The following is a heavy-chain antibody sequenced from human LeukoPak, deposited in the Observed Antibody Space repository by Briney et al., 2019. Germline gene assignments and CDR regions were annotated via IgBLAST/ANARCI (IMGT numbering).Heavy chain of an antibody. D-gene: IGHD6-19*01. J-gene: IGHJ3*02. Sequence: RSGGSLRLSCAASGFTFSSYWMHWVRQAPGKGLVWVSRINSDGSSTIYADSVKGRFTVSRDNAKNTLYLQMNSLRAEDTAVYYCANSKGSGWRGDDAFDIWGQGTMVTVSS. CDR3: ANSKGSGWRGDDAFDI. CDR2: INSDGSST. CDR1: GFTFSSYW. V-gene: IGHV3-74*01.